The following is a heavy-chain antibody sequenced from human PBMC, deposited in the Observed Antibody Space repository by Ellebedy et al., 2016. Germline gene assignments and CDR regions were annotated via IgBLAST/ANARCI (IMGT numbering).Heavy chain of an antibody. V-gene: IGHV4-4*07. D-gene: IGHD5-12*01. CDR2: IYTSEST. CDR3: ARGKSGYIWD. J-gene: IGHJ4*02. CDR1: GGSLTGFY. Sequence: ESLKISXTVSGGSLTGFYWIWIRQVPGKGLEWMGRIYTSESTNYNPSLKSRVAMSVDTSKNQFSLSLSSVTAADTAVYYCARGKSGYIWDWGQGTLVTVSS.